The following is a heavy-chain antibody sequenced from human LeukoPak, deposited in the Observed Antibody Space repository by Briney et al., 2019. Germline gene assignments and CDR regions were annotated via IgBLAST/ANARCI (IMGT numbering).Heavy chain of an antibody. V-gene: IGHV3-53*01. Sequence: GGSLRLSCAASGFTVSNNYVTWLRQAPGKGLEWVSFIYSGGSTYYADSVKGRFTISRDNSKNTLYLQMNSLRAEDTAVYYCARLISGATRYFDYWGQGTLVTVSS. J-gene: IGHJ4*02. CDR2: IYSGGST. D-gene: IGHD1-26*01. CDR3: ARLISGATRYFDY. CDR1: GFTVSNNY.